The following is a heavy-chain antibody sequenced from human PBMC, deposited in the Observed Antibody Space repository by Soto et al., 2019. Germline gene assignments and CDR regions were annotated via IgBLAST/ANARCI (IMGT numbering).Heavy chain of an antibody. J-gene: IGHJ4*02. CDR1: GFTFSTYA. CDR2: ITGNGANT. D-gene: IGHD5-12*01. V-gene: IGHV3-23*01. Sequence: EVQLLESGGGLVQPGGSLRLSCAASGFTFSTYAMNWVRQAPGKGLEWVSTITGNGANTYYADSVKGRFTISRDNSKNPLQPQMNGLRVEDKAGDFWAKNAEAKIKGGFDYWGQGILVTVSS. CDR3: AKNAEAKIKGGFDY.